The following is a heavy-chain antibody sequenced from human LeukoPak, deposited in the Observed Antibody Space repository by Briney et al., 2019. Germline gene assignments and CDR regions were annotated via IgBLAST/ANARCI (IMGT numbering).Heavy chain of an antibody. Sequence: KPSETLSLTCAVYGGSFSGNYWNWIRQPPGKGLEWIGEINHSGSTNYNPSLKSRVTISVDTSKNQFSLKLSSVTAADTAVYYCARRYCSSTSCYKGVFDYWGQGTLVTVSS. CDR3: ARRYCSSTSCYKGVFDY. D-gene: IGHD2-2*02. J-gene: IGHJ4*02. CDR1: GGSFSGNY. CDR2: INHSGST. V-gene: IGHV4-34*01.